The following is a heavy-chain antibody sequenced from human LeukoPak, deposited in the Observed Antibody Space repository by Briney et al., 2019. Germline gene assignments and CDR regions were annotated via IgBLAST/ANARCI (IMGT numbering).Heavy chain of an antibody. CDR1: RYTFTSYF. J-gene: IGHJ4*02. V-gene: IGHV1-46*01. D-gene: IGHD4-23*01. CDR2: INPSGGST. Sequence: ASVKVSCKASRYTFTSYFIHWVRQAPGQGLEWMGIINPSGGSTNYAQKFQGRVTMTRDTSTSTVYMELSSLRSEDTAVYYCATAKFGGNSYFDYWGQGTLVTVPT. CDR3: ATAKFGGNSYFDY.